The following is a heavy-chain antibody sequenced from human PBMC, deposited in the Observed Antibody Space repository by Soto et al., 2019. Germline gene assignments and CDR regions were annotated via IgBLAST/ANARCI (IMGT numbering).Heavy chain of an antibody. Sequence: QVQLQESGPGLVKPSQTLSLTCTVSGGSISSGGYYWSWIRQHPGKGLEWIGYIYYSGSTYYNPSLKSRVTISVDTSKNQFSLKLSSVTAADTAVYYCARDGDDSSGVNRAFDIWGQGTMVTVSS. V-gene: IGHV4-31*03. CDR3: ARDGDDSSGVNRAFDI. CDR2: IYYSGST. J-gene: IGHJ3*02. D-gene: IGHD3-22*01. CDR1: GGSISSGGYY.